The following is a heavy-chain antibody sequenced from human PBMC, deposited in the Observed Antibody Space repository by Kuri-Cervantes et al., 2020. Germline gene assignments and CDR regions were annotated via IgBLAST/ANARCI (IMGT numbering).Heavy chain of an antibody. CDR1: GFTFDDYA. Sequence: GGSLRLSCAASGFTFDDYAMHWVRQAPGKGLEWVSGISWNSGSIGYADSVKGRFTISRDNAKNSLYLQMNSLRAEDTALYYCAKGGYSSGWYGSHYGMDVWGQGTAVTVSS. D-gene: IGHD6-19*01. V-gene: IGHV3-9*01. CDR2: ISWNSGSI. J-gene: IGHJ6*02. CDR3: AKGGYSSGWYGSHYGMDV.